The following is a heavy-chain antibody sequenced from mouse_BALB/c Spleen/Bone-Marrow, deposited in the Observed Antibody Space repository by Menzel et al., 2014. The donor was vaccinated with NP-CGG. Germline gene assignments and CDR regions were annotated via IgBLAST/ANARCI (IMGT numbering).Heavy chain of an antibody. CDR2: IYPGNVKT. CDR3: AREGGRYDFDY. D-gene: IGHD2-14*01. J-gene: IGHJ2*01. CDR1: GYTFTSYY. V-gene: IGHV1S56*01. Sequence: VQGVESGPELVKPGASVRISCKASGYTFTSYYIHWVKQRPGQGLEWIGWIYPGNVKTKYNEKFKGKATLTADKSSSTADMQLSSLTSEDSAVYFCAREGGRYDFDYWGQGTTLTVSS.